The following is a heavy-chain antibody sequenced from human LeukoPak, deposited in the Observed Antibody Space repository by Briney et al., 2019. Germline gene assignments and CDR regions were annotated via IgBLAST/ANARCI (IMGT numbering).Heavy chain of an antibody. J-gene: IGHJ5*02. V-gene: IGHV1-18*01. D-gene: IGHD2-2*03. CDR2: ISAYNGNT. CDR1: GYTFTSYG. Sequence: ASVKVSCKAFGYTFTSYGISWVRQAPGQGLEWMGWISAYNGNTNYAQKLQGRVTMTTDTSTSTAYMELRSLRSDDTAVYYCARASGYCSSTSCYPEGSWFDPWGQGTLVTVSS. CDR3: ARASGYCSSTSCYPEGSWFDP.